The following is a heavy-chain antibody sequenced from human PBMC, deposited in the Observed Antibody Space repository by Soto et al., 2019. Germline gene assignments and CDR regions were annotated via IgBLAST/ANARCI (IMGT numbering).Heavy chain of an antibody. Sequence: VGSLRLSCAASGFTFSSYWMSWVRQAPGKGLEWVANIKQDGSEKYYVDSVKGRFTISRDNAKNSLYLQMNSLRAEDTAAYYCARRFYGDYHPNWFDPWGQGTLVTVSS. CDR3: ARRFYGDYHPNWFDP. CDR1: GFTFSSYW. CDR2: IKQDGSEK. D-gene: IGHD4-17*01. V-gene: IGHV3-7*01. J-gene: IGHJ5*02.